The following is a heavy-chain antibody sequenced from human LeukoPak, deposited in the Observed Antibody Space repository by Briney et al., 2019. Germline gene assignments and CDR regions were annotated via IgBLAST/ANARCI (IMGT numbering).Heavy chain of an antibody. CDR1: GGSISSGSYY. D-gene: IGHD4/OR15-4a*01. V-gene: IGHV3-53*01. CDR3: ARRAGAYSHPYDY. J-gene: IGHJ4*02. CDR2: IYSDNT. Sequence: LSLTCTVSGGSISSGSYYWSWIRQPAGKGLEWVSFIYSDNTHYSDSVKGRFTISRDNSKNTLYLQMNSLRAEDTAVYYCARRAGAYSHPYDYWGQGTLVTVSS.